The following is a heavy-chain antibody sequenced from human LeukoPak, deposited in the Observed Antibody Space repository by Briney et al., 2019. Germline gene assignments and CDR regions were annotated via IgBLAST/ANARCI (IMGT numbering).Heavy chain of an antibody. Sequence: GRSLRLSCSASRFNFSNYDMHWVRQAPGKGLEWVSSISSSSSYIYYADSVKGRFTISRDNAKNSLYLQMNSLRAEDTAVYYCARDRIRHDRWGQGTLVTVSS. D-gene: IGHD2/OR15-2a*01. CDR2: ISSSSSYI. J-gene: IGHJ5*02. CDR1: RFNFSNYD. CDR3: ARDRIRHDR. V-gene: IGHV3-21*01.